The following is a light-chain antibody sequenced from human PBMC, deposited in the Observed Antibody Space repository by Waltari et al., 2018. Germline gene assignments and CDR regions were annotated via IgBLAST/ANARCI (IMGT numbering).Light chain of an antibody. CDR3: QSDDSSLSAPV. CDR1: NSNIRTSF. CDR2: DNN. V-gene: IGLV1-40*01. J-gene: IGLJ7*01. Sequence: QSVLTQPPSVSGAPGQRVTISCPGSNSNIRTSFVYWYQQFPGMAPKLLIYDNNERPSGVSDRFSGSKSGTSASLTITGLQTEDEADYYCQSDDSSLSAPVFGGGTKLTVL.